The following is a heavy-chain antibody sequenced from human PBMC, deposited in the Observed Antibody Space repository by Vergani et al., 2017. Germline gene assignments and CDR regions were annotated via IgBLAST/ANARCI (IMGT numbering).Heavy chain of an antibody. Sequence: EVQLLESGGGLVQPGGSLRLSCAASGFTFSSYAMSWVRQAPGKGLEWVGRIKSKTDGGTTDYAAPVKGRFTISRDDSKNTLYLQMNSLKTEDTAVYYCTTQVGRGIQSGAFDIWGQGTMVTVSS. CDR1: GFTFSSYA. CDR2: IKSKTDGGTT. V-gene: IGHV3-15*01. J-gene: IGHJ3*02. D-gene: IGHD5-18*01. CDR3: TTQVGRGIQSGAFDI.